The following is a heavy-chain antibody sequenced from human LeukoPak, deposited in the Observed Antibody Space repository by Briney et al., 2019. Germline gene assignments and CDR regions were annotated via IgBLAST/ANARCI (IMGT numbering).Heavy chain of an antibody. CDR1: GGSISSSSYY. Sequence: SETLSLTCTVSGGSISSSSYYWGWIRQPPGKGLEWIGSIYYSGSTYYNPSLKSRVTISVDTSKNQFSLKLSSVTAADTAVYYYARQGSSSSRTYFDYWGQGTLVTVSS. J-gene: IGHJ4*02. V-gene: IGHV4-39*01. D-gene: IGHD6-6*01. CDR2: IYYSGST. CDR3: ARQGSSSSRTYFDY.